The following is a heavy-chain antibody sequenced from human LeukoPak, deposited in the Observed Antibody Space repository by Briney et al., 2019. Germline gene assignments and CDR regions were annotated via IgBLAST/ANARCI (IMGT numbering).Heavy chain of an antibody. D-gene: IGHD4-17*01. Sequence: GGSLRLSCAASGFTVSSNYMNWVRQAPGKGLEWVSSISTSSSYIYYADSVKGRFTISRNNPKNSLYLQMNSLRAEDTAVYYCARNRGDPSYFDYWGQGTLVTVSS. J-gene: IGHJ4*02. CDR2: ISTSSSYI. V-gene: IGHV3-21*01. CDR3: ARNRGDPSYFDY. CDR1: GFTVSSNY.